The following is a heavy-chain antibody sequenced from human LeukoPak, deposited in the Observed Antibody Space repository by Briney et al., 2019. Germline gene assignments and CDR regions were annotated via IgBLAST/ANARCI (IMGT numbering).Heavy chain of an antibody. J-gene: IGHJ4*02. V-gene: IGHV5-51*01. D-gene: IGHD3-9*01. CDR1: GYSFTSYW. Sequence: GESLKISWKGSGYSFTSYWIGWVRQMPGKGLELMGIIYPGDSDTRYSPSFQGQVTISADKSISTAYLQWSSLKASDTAMYYCARPYDILTGSYPLGYWGQGTLVTVSS. CDR2: IYPGDSDT. CDR3: ARPYDILTGSYPLGY.